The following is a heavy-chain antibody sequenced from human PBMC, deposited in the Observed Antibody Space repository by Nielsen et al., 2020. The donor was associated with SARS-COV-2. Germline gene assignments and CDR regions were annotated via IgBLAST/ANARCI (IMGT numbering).Heavy chain of an antibody. J-gene: IGHJ1*01. V-gene: IGHV3-23*01. D-gene: IGHD3-10*01. Sequence: GSLRLSCAASGFTFSSYAMSWVRQAPGKGLEWVSAISGSGGSTYYADSVKGRFTISRDNSKNTLYLQMNSLRAEDTAVYYCAKDRGLLWFGELLRYFQHWGQGTLVTVSS. CDR1: GFTFSSYA. CDR3: AKDRGLLWFGELLRYFQH. CDR2: ISGSGGST.